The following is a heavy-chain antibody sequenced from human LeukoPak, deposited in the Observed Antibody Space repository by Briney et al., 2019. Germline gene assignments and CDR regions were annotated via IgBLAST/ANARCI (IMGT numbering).Heavy chain of an antibody. J-gene: IGHJ4*02. D-gene: IGHD1-14*01. CDR2: INLNSGDT. V-gene: IGHV1-2*02. CDR3: ASWAGGNAPVASFDY. CDR1: GYSFTGYY. Sequence: ASVKVSCKPSGYSFTGYYMHWMRQAPGQGLEWMGWINLNSGDTNYAEKFQGRVTMTRDTSISTAYVELSRLRYDDTAAYYCASWAGGNAPVASFDYWGQGTLVTVSS.